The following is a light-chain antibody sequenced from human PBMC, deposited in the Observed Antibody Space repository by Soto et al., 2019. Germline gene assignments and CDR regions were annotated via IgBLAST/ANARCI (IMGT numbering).Light chain of an antibody. V-gene: IGKV1-5*01. J-gene: IGKJ2*01. Sequence: DIQMTQSPSTVSASVGDRVTITCRASQRISSWLAWYQQKPGKAPKVLIYDASSLESGVPSRFSGSGSGTEFTLTISSLQPDDFATYYCQQYNSYSQYTFGQGTKVDIK. CDR2: DAS. CDR3: QQYNSYSQYT. CDR1: QRISSW.